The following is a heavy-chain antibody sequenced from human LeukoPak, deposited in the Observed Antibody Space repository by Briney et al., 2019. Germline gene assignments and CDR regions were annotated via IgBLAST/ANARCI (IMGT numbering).Heavy chain of an antibody. CDR1: GFTISSNY. CDR2: IYSGGST. CDR3: GKDPNGNFIGDFDF. Sequence: GGSLRLSCAASGFTISSNYMSWVRQAPGKGLEWVSVIYSGGSTYYADSVKGRFTISRDNSKGTLYLQMGSLRVEDTAVYYCGKDPNGNFIGDFDFWGQGTMVTVSS. D-gene: IGHD4-23*01. J-gene: IGHJ3*01. V-gene: IGHV3-53*01.